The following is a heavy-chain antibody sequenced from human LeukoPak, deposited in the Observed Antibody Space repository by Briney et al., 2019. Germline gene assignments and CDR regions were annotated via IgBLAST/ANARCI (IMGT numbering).Heavy chain of an antibody. V-gene: IGHV3-30-3*01. J-gene: IGHJ6*02. CDR1: GFTFSSYA. Sequence: PGGSLRLSCAASGFTFSSYAMHWFRQAPGKGLEWVAVISYDGSNKYYADSVKGRFTISRDNSKNTLYLQMNSLRAEDTAVYYCARDAKAMQWLVLGYYYGMDVWGQGTTVTVSS. CDR3: ARDAKAMQWLVLGYYYGMDV. D-gene: IGHD6-19*01. CDR2: ISYDGSNK.